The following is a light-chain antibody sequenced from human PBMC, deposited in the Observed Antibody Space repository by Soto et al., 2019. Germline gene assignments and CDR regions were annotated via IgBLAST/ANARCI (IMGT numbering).Light chain of an antibody. CDR3: QQYNNWWT. J-gene: IGKJ1*01. Sequence: EIVLTQSPGTLSFSPGERATLSCRASQSVDSNLAWYQQKPGQAPRLLIYGASTRATGISARFSVSGSGTEFTLTISSLQSEDFGVYYCQQYNNWWTFGQGTKVDIK. CDR2: GAS. V-gene: IGKV3-15*01. CDR1: QSVDSN.